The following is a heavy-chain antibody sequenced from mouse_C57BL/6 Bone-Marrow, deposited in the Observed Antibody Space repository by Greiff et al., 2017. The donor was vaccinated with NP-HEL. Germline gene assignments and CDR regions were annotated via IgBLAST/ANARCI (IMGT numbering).Heavy chain of an antibody. CDR1: GFSLTSYG. Sequence: VQLQESGPGLVQPSQSLSITCTVSGFSLTSYGVHWVRQSPGKGLEWLGVIWSGGSTDSTAAFISRLSISKDNSKSKVFFKMNSLQADDTAIYYCARNWDYDYSWFAYWGQGTLVTVSA. CDR2: IWSGGST. CDR3: ARNWDYDYSWFAY. V-gene: IGHV2-2*01. J-gene: IGHJ3*01. D-gene: IGHD2-4*01.